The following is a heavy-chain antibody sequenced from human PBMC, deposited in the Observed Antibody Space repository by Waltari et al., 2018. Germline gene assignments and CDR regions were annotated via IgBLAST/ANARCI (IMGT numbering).Heavy chain of an antibody. V-gene: IGHV4-39*07. CDR3: ARGVMITFGGVIPDDY. Sequence: QLQLQESGPGLVKPSETLSLTCTVSGGSISSSSYYWGWIRQPPGKGLEWIGSIYYSGSTYYTPSLKSRVTISVDTSKNQFSLKLSSVTAADTAVYYCARGVMITFGGVIPDDYWGQGTLVTVSS. CDR2: IYYSGST. J-gene: IGHJ4*02. D-gene: IGHD3-16*02. CDR1: GGSISSSSYY.